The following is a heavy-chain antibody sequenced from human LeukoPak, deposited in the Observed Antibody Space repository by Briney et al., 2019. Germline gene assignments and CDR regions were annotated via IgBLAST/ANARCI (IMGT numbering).Heavy chain of an antibody. J-gene: IGHJ4*02. CDR1: GFTFSTYA. CDR3: AKGWFGETLHGPHDY. D-gene: IGHD3-10*01. V-gene: IGHV3-23*01. CDR2: ISASGSLT. Sequence: GGSLRLSCAASGFTFSTYAMSWVRQAPGKGLEWVSGISASGSLTYYADPVKGRFTISRDNSKSMLFLQMNSLTVEDTAVYYWAKGWFGETLHGPHDYWGQGTLVTVSS.